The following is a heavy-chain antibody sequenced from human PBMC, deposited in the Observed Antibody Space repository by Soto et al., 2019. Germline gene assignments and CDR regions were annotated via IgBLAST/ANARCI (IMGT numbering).Heavy chain of an antibody. CDR3: ARTRYDFWSGPNWFDP. D-gene: IGHD3-3*01. V-gene: IGHV1-18*01. Sequence: QVQLVQSGAEVKKPGASVKVSCKASGYTFTSYGISWVRQAPGQGLEWMGWISAYNGNTNYAQKLQGRVTMTTDTSTRTAYMELRSLRSDDTAVYYCARTRYDFWSGPNWFDPWGQGTLVTVSS. CDR2: ISAYNGNT. CDR1: GYTFTSYG. J-gene: IGHJ5*02.